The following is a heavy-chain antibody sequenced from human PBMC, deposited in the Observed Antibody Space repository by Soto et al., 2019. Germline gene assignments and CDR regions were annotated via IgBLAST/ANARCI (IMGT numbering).Heavy chain of an antibody. J-gene: IGHJ5*02. V-gene: IGHV4-59*01. Sequence: NPSETLSLTCTVSGGSISSYYWSWIRQPPGKGLEWIGYIYYSGSTNYDPSLKSRVTISVDTSKNQFSLKLSSVTAADTAVYYCARSTTVTTFGWFDPWGQVTLVTVS. CDR2: IYYSGST. D-gene: IGHD4-4*01. CDR3: ARSTTVTTFGWFDP. CDR1: GGSISSYY.